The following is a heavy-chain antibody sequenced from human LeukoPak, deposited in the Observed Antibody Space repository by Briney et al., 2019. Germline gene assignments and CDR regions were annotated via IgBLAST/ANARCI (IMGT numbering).Heavy chain of an antibody. Sequence: PGGSLRLSCAASGFTFSSYSMNWVRQAPGKGLEWVSYISSSSSTIYYADSVKGRFTISRDNAKNSLYLQMNSLRAEDTAVYYCARADPWSGSYFDYWGQGTLVTVSS. V-gene: IGHV3-48*04. J-gene: IGHJ4*02. D-gene: IGHD1-26*01. CDR1: GFTFSSYS. CDR2: ISSSSSTI. CDR3: ARADPWSGSYFDY.